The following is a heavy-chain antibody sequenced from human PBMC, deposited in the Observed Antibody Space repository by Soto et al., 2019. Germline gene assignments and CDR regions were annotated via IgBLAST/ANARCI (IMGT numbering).Heavy chain of an antibody. Sequence: QVQLVESGGGVVQPGRSLRLSCAASGFTFSSYGMHWVRQAPGKGLEWVAVIWYDGSNKYYADSVKGRFTISRDNSKNTLYLQMNSLRAEDTAVYYCARVSGYYYGMDVWGQGTTVTVSS. V-gene: IGHV3-33*01. CDR3: ARVSGYYYGMDV. J-gene: IGHJ6*02. CDR1: GFTFSSYG. CDR2: IWYDGSNK.